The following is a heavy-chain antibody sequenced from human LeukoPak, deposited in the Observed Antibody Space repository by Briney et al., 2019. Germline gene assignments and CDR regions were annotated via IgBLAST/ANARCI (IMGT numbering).Heavy chain of an antibody. Sequence: GGSLRLSCAASGFTFTTYSMNWVRQAPGKGLEWVSSITSSSASMYYADSVKGRFTISRDNSKNTLYLHMNSLRAEDTAVYYCHGWFDPWGQGTLVTVSS. CDR2: ITSSSASM. CDR1: GFTFTTYS. J-gene: IGHJ5*02. V-gene: IGHV3-21*04. CDR3: HGWFDP.